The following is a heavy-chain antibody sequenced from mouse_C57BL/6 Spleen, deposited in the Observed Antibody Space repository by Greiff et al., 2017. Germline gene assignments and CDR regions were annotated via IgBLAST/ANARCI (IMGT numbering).Heavy chain of an antibody. D-gene: IGHD1-1*02. CDR2: ISSGGSYH. J-gene: IGHJ2*01. CDR3: ARQGGSDY. Sequence: DVKLVESWGDLVKPGGSLKLPLAAPGFTFRSYGMSRLRQTPDKRLLGVATISSGGSYHYYPDSVKGRVTISRDNAKNTLYLQMCSLKSEDTAMYYCARQGGSDYWGQGTTLTVSS. CDR1: GFTFRSYG. V-gene: IGHV5-6*02.